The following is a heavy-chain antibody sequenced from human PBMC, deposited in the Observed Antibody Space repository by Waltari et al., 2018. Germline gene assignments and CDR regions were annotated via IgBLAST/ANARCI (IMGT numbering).Heavy chain of an antibody. CDR1: GGSISSSSYY. CDR2: IYYSGST. V-gene: IGHV4-39*02. Sequence: QLQLQESGPGLVKPSETLSLTCTVSGGSISSSSYYWGWIRQPPGKGLEWIGSIYYSGSTYHTPPLKSRVTIPVDTSKNQFSLKLSSVTAADTAVYYCVRDHGYDSSGRYNWFDPWGQGTLVTVSS. J-gene: IGHJ5*02. CDR3: VRDHGYDSSGRYNWFDP. D-gene: IGHD3-22*01.